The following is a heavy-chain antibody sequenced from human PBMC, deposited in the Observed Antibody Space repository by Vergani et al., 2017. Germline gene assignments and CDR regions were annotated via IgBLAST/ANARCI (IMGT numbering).Heavy chain of an antibody. CDR2: VWYDGSNK. CDR3: AKDGRYCSGGSCSAYRLRYYMDV. CDR1: GFTFSSYG. Sequence: QVQLVESGGGVVQTGRSLRLSCAASGFTFSSYGMHWVRQAPGKGLEWVAVVWYDGSNKYYADSVKGRFTISRDNSKNALYLQMNSLRAEDTAVYYCAKDGRYCSGGSCSAYRLRYYMDVWGKGTTVTVSS. J-gene: IGHJ6*03. D-gene: IGHD2-15*01. V-gene: IGHV3-33*06.